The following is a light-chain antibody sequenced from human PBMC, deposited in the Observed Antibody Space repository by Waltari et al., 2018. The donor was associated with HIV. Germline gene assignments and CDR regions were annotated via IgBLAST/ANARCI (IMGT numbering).Light chain of an antibody. V-gene: IGLV2-23*02. CDR1: SSDVWSYYL. CDR2: EVN. CDR3: CSYAGSSTLV. Sequence: SPGQSLTISCTGTSSDVWSYYLVSWYQQHPGKAPKLMIYEVNKRPSGVSNRFSGSKSGNTASLTISGLQAEDEADFYCCSYAGSSTLVFGGGTKLTVL. J-gene: IGLJ3*02.